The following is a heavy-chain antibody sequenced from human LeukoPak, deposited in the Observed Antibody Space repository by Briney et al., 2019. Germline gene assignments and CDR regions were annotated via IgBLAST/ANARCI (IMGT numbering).Heavy chain of an antibody. CDR2: ISSSRRTI. Sequence: PGGSLRLSCAASGFTFSSYNINWVRQAPGKGLEWVSYISSSRRTISYADSVKGRFTISRDNAKNSLYLQMNSLRAEDTAVYYCARPSRGFFDYWGQGTLVTVSS. J-gene: IGHJ4*02. CDR3: ARPSRGFFDY. CDR1: GFTFSSYN. D-gene: IGHD3-10*01. V-gene: IGHV3-48*01.